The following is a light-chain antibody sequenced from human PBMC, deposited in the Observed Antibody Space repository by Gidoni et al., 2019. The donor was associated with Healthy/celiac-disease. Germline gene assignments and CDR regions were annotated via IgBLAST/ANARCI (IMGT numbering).Light chain of an antibody. Sequence: EIGMTQSPRSLPVTPGEPASISCRSSQSLLHSNGYNYLDWYLQKPWQSPQLLIYLGSNRASGVPDRFSGSGSGTDFTLKISRVEAEDVGVYYCMQALQTPRTFGQGTKVEIK. CDR3: MQALQTPRT. V-gene: IGKV2-28*01. CDR2: LGS. J-gene: IGKJ1*01. CDR1: QSLLHSNGYNY.